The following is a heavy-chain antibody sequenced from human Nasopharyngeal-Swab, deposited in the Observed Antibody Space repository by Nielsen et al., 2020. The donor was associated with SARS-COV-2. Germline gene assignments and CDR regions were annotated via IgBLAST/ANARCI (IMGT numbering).Heavy chain of an antibody. J-gene: IGHJ6*03. CDR2: IWYDGSNK. CDR1: GFTFSSYG. V-gene: IGHV3-33*01. CDR3: ARGTGSYYTYYYYYMDV. Sequence: LSLTCAASGFTFSSYGMHWVRQAPGKGLEWVAVIWYDGSNKYYADSVKGRFTISRDNSKNTLYLQMNSLRAEDTAVYYCARGTGSYYTYYYYYMDVWGKGTAVTVSS. D-gene: IGHD3-10*01.